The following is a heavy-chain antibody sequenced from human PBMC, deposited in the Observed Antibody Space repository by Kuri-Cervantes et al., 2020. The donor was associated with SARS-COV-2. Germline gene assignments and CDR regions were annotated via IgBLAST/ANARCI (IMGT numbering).Heavy chain of an antibody. CDR2: IIPIFGTA. Sequence: SVKVSCNASGGTFSSYAISWVRQAPGQGLEWVGGIIPIFGTANYAQKFQGRVTITTDESTSTAYMELSSLRSEDTAVYYCARDRGIFWSGNDYWGQGTLVTVSS. D-gene: IGHD3-3*01. CDR1: GGTFSSYA. J-gene: IGHJ4*02. CDR3: ARDRGIFWSGNDY. V-gene: IGHV1-69*05.